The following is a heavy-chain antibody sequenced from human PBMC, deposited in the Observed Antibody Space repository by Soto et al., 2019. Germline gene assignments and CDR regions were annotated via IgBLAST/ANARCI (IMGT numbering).Heavy chain of an antibody. CDR1: GYTFTSYG. D-gene: IGHD6-19*01. CDR3: AREAVAAIEGVNYYYGMAV. Sequence: QVQLVQSGAEVKKPGASVKVSCKASGYTFTSYGISWVRQAPGQGLEWMGWISAYNGNTNYPQNLQGRVTMTTDTSTSTAYMVLRRLRSDDTAVYFCAREAVAAIEGVNYYYGMAVWGQGTTVTVSS. V-gene: IGHV1-18*01. CDR2: ISAYNGNT. J-gene: IGHJ6*02.